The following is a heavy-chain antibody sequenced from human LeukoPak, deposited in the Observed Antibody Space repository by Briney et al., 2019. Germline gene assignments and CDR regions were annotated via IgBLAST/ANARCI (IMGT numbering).Heavy chain of an antibody. CDR1: GYTFTSYD. D-gene: IGHD3-22*01. J-gene: IGHJ5*02. CDR2: ISPSGGST. V-gene: IGHV1-8*01. Sequence: ASVKVSCKASGYTFTSYDINWVRQATGQGPEWMGVISPSGGSTTYAQKFQGRVTMTRNTSISTAYMELSSLRSEDTAVYYCARALDYYDSGGYYSNWFDPWGQGTLVTVSS. CDR3: ARALDYYDSGGYYSNWFDP.